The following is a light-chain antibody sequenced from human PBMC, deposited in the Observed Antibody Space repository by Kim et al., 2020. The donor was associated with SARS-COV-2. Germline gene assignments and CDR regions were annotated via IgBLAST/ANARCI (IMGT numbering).Light chain of an antibody. CDR1: QSVYSNY. V-gene: IGKV3-20*01. CDR2: GAS. Sequence: PGERATLSCRASQSVYSNYLAWYQQKRGQAPRLLISGASNRATGIPDRFSGSGSGTDFTLTITRLEPEDFAVYYCQQYGRSVTFGGGTKVDIK. CDR3: QQYGRSVT. J-gene: IGKJ4*01.